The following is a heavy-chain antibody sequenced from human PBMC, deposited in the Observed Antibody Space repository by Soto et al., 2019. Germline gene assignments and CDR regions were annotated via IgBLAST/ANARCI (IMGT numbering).Heavy chain of an antibody. CDR3: AILGQPGH. CDR2: VIPILGTA. V-gene: IGHV1-69*01. J-gene: IGHJ4*02. Sequence: QVQLVQSGAEVKKPGSSVKVSCTASGGSLRNSVISWVRQAPAQRLEWMGGVIPILGTANYAQKFQGRVTITADEATSKSYMDLSSLSPDDTAVYYCAILGQPGHWGPGTLVIVSS. D-gene: IGHD2-15*01. CDR1: GGSLRNSV.